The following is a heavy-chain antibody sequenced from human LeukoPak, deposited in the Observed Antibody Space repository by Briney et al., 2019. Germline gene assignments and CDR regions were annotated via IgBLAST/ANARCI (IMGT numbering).Heavy chain of an antibody. CDR1: GFTFSSYG. V-gene: IGHV3-33*06. CDR3: AKDGLSGPVFFDY. CDR2: IWYDGSNK. J-gene: IGHJ4*02. D-gene: IGHD1-26*01. Sequence: PGGSLRLSCAASGFTFSSYGMHWVRQAPGKGLEWVAVIWYDGSNKYYADSVKGRFTISRDNSKNTLYLQMNSLRAEDTAVYYCAKDGLSGPVFFDYWGQGTLVTVSS.